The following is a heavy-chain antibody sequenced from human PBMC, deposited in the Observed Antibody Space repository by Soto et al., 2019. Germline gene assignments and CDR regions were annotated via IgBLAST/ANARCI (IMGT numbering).Heavy chain of an antibody. CDR2: SSYDGRET. CDR3: ARDSGWPILNFDN. D-gene: IGHD3-10*01. J-gene: IGHJ4*02. Sequence: GSLRLSCAASDFDFSSYGIHWVRQAPGKGLEWVAASSYDGRETFYADSAKGRFTVSKEMSKNTACLQMNALRHEDTAVYFCARDSGWPILNFDNWGQGTPVTVSS. V-gene: IGHV3-30*03. CDR1: DFDFSSYG.